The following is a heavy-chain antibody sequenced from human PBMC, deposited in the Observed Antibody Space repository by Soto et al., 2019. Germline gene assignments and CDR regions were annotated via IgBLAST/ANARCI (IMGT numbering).Heavy chain of an antibody. CDR3: AKLVTSATNY. V-gene: IGHV3-23*01. D-gene: IGHD6-25*01. J-gene: IGHJ4*02. CDR2: ISNSGGAT. Sequence: GGSLRLSCAASGFTFCIYAMIWVRQAPGKGLEWVSAISNSGGATFYADSVKGRFTISRDNSRNTLYLQMNSLRAEDTAVYYCAKLVTSATNYWGQGTLVTVSS. CDR1: GFTFCIYA.